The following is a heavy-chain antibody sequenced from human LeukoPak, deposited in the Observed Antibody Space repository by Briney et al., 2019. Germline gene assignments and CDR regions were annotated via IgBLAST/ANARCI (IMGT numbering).Heavy chain of an antibody. V-gene: IGHV4-59*08. CDR2: IYYSGST. CDR1: GGSIRSYY. Sequence: SETLSLTCTVSGGSIRSYYGSLIRQPPGKGLEWIGYIYYSGSTNYNPSLKSRVTISVDTSKNQFSLKLSSVTAADTAVYYCARSVDSSGYYSNWGQGTLVTVSS. D-gene: IGHD3-22*01. J-gene: IGHJ4*02. CDR3: ARSVDSSGYYSN.